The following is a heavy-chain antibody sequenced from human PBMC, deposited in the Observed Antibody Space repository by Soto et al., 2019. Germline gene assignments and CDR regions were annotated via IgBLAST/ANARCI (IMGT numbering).Heavy chain of an antibody. CDR1: GGSFSGYY. Sequence: SETLSLTCAVYGGSFSGYYWSWIRQPPGKGLEWIGEINHSGSTNYNPSLKSRVTLSVDTSKNQFSLKLSSVTAADTAVYYCARSGRQWAAAWTYFDYWGQGALVTVSS. V-gene: IGHV4-34*01. CDR2: INHSGST. CDR3: ARSGRQWAAAWTYFDY. J-gene: IGHJ4*02. D-gene: IGHD6-13*01.